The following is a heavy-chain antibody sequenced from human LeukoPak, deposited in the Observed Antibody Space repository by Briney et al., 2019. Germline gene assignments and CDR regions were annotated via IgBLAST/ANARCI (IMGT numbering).Heavy chain of an antibody. D-gene: IGHD4-17*01. Sequence: PSETLSLTCTVSGGSISSYYWSWIRQPPGKGLEWIGYIYYSGSTNYNPSLKSRVTISVDTSKNQFSLKLSSVTAADTAVYYCARAFYGDLRFDYWGQGTLVTASS. V-gene: IGHV4-59*12. CDR1: GGSISSYY. CDR2: IYYSGST. J-gene: IGHJ4*02. CDR3: ARAFYGDLRFDY.